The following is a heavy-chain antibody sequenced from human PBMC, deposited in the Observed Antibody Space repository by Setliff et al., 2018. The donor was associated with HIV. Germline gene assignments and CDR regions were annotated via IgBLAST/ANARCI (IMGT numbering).Heavy chain of an antibody. CDR2: MNPNSGNT. Sequence: ASVKVSCKASGSTFSTYDINWVRQAPGQGPEWMGWMNPNSGNTGYAPKLQGRVTMTRNTSISTADMELSSLRSEDTAVYYGAIEPLPGDFGDFWGQGTLVTVS. CDR1: GSTFSTYD. D-gene: IGHD7-27*01. V-gene: IGHV1-8*01. CDR3: AIEPLPGDFGDF. J-gene: IGHJ4*02.